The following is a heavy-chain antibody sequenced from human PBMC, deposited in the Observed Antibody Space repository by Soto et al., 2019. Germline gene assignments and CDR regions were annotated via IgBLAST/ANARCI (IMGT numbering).Heavy chain of an antibody. D-gene: IGHD2-15*01. Sequence: GASVKVSCKASGYSFKDHYMHWVRQAPGRGLEWVGIINPSGEHTNYAQQFRGRVAMTRDTSTSTAYMELRSLRSEDTAVYFCARISCKGGSCYFHFDHWGQGTLVTVSS. CDR1: GYSFKDHY. V-gene: IGHV1-46*02. CDR3: ARISCKGGSCYFHFDH. J-gene: IGHJ4*02. CDR2: INPSGEHT.